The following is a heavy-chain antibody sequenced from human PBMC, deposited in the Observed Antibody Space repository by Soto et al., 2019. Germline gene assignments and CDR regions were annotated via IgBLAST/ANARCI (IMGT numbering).Heavy chain of an antibody. CDR2: INHSGST. Sequence: QVQLQQWGAGLLKPSETLSLTCAVYGGSFSGYYWSWIRQPPGKGLEWIGEINHSGSTNYNPSLKCRVTISVDTSKNQFSLKLSSVTAADTAVYYCARGRAAAGIGYWGQGTLVTVSS. D-gene: IGHD6-13*01. V-gene: IGHV4-34*01. CDR3: ARGRAAAGIGY. J-gene: IGHJ4*02. CDR1: GGSFSGYY.